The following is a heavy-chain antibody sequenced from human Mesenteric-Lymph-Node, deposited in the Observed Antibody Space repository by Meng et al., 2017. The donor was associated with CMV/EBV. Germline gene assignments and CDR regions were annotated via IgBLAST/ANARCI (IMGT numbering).Heavy chain of an antibody. CDR3: ARGGNALDV. D-gene: IGHD3-16*01. J-gene: IGHJ3*01. Sequence: ASVKVSCKASGYTFTGYYMHWVRQAPGQGLEWMGWVNPSTGGTNYVQKFQGRVTMTRDTSITTAYMELSSLRSDDTAVFYCARGGNALDVWGQGTMVTVSS. CDR1: GYTFTGYY. V-gene: IGHV1-2*02. CDR2: VNPSTGGT.